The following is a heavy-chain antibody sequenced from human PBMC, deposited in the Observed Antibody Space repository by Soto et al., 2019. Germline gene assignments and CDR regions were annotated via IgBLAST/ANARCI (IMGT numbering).Heavy chain of an antibody. CDR3: ARGYCTNGVCSPGPLGGMEV. CDR1: VGSISSGDYY. V-gene: IGHV4-30-4*01. D-gene: IGHD2-8*01. Sequence: SETLSLTCTFSVGSISSGDYYCSWIRQPPWKGLEWIGYIYYSGSTYYNPSLKSRVTISVDTSKNQFSLKLSSVTAADTAVYYCARGYCTNGVCSPGPLGGMEVWGQGTTVIVSS. J-gene: IGHJ6*01. CDR2: IYYSGST.